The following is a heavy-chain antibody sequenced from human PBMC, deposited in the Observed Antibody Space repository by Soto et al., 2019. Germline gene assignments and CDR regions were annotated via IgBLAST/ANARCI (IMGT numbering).Heavy chain of an antibody. CDR1: GGPFGSSA. Sequence: QVQLVQSGADVKKPGSSVKVSCKTSGGPFGSSAISWVRQAPAQGLEWMGEIIPVFDKANYAQSFRGRLTITADERTGTVSMHLSILRSEETSVYFCARLRRDCGYAFDLWGLGTFVTVSS. CDR3: ARLRRDCGYAFDL. CDR2: IIPVFDKA. D-gene: IGHD2-21*01. J-gene: IGHJ3*01. V-gene: IGHV1-69*01.